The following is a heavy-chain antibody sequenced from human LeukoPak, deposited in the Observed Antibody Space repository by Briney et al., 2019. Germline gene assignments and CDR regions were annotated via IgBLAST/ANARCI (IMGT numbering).Heavy chain of an antibody. V-gene: IGHV3-48*04. CDR1: GFTVSSNY. CDR3: ARDDVSFDY. Sequence: PGGSLRLSCAASGFTVSSNYMNWVRQAPGKGLEWVSYISSSGSTIYYADSVKGRFTISRDNAKNSLYLQMNSLRAEDTAVYYCARDDVSFDYWGQGTLVTVSS. J-gene: IGHJ4*02. CDR2: ISSSGSTI.